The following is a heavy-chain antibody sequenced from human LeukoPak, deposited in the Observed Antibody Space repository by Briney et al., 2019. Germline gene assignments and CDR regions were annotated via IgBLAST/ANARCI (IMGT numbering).Heavy chain of an antibody. CDR2: IRGGDT. J-gene: IGHJ3*02. CDR1: GFTFSSYT. V-gene: IGHV3-23*01. Sequence: GGSLRLSCAASGFTFSSYTMNWVRQAPGKGLEWVSAIRGGDTYYANSVKGRFTISRDNYRNTLYLQIDSLRAEDTAVYYCARDRSIPYDAFDIWGQGTMVSVSS. CDR3: ARDRSIPYDAFDI. D-gene: IGHD2-2*02.